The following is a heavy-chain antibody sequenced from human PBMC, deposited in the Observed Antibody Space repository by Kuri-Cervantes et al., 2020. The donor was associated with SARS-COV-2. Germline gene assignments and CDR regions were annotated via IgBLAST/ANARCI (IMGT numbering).Heavy chain of an antibody. D-gene: IGHD6-19*01. J-gene: IGHJ5*02. V-gene: IGHV1-18*01. Sequence: ASVKVSCKASGHTFTSYGISWVRQAPGQGLEWMGWISAYNGNTNYAQRLQGRVTMTTDTSTSTAYMELRSLRSDDTAVYYCARDAGQWLGDNWFDPWGQGTLVTVSS. CDR2: ISAYNGNT. CDR1: GHTFTSYG. CDR3: ARDAGQWLGDNWFDP.